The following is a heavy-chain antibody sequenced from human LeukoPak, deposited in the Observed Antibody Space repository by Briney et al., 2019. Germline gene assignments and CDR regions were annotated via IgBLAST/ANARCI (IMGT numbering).Heavy chain of an antibody. CDR1: GFSFSNYW. J-gene: IGHJ3*02. Sequence: GGSLRLSCEASGFSFSNYWMSWVRQAPGKGPEWVSYIDARSGITYYADSVQGRFTISRDNAKESVFLQMNSLRADDTAVYYCARTYDFGRGPPGDAFDNWGPGTLVIVSS. CDR3: ARTYDFGRGPPGDAFDN. CDR2: IDARSGIT. D-gene: IGHD3-3*01. V-gene: IGHV3-48*01.